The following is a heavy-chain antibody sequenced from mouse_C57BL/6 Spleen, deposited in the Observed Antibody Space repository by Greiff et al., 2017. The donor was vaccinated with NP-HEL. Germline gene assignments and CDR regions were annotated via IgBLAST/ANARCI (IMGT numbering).Heavy chain of an antibody. V-gene: IGHV1-72*01. CDR3: ARGEDYYGSSTFAY. Sequence: VQLQQPGAELVKPGASVKLSCKASGYTFTSYWMHWVKQRPGRGLEWIGRIAPNSGGTKYNEKFKSKATLTVDKPSSTAYMQLSSLTSEDSAVYYCARGEDYYGSSTFAYWGQGTLVTVSA. J-gene: IGHJ3*01. D-gene: IGHD1-1*01. CDR1: GYTFTSYW. CDR2: IAPNSGGT.